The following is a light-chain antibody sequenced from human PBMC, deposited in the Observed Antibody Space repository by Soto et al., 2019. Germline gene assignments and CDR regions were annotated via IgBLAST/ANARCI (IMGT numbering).Light chain of an antibody. CDR1: SSDVGGYNY. V-gene: IGLV2-14*01. J-gene: IGLJ1*01. CDR2: EVS. CDR3: TSYTSSSTLDV. Sequence: QSALTQPASVSGSPGQSITISCTGTSSDVGGYNYVSWYQQHPGKAPKLIIYEVSNRPSGVPNRFFGSKSGNTASLTISGLQAEGEAEYYCTSYTSSSTLDVFGTGTKLTVL.